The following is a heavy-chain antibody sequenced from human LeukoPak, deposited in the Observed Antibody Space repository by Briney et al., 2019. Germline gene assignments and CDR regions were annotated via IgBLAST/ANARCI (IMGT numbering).Heavy chain of an antibody. Sequence: PGGSLRLSCAASGFTFSTYSMNWVRQAPGKGLEWVSSISGSSSHIYYADSLKGRFTISRDNAKNSLYLQMNSLRAEDTAVYYCTRGHIYTYGCSYWGQGILVTVSS. J-gene: IGHJ4*02. CDR3: TRGHIYTYGCSY. CDR1: GFTFSTYS. V-gene: IGHV3-21*01. D-gene: IGHD5-18*01. CDR2: ISGSSSHI.